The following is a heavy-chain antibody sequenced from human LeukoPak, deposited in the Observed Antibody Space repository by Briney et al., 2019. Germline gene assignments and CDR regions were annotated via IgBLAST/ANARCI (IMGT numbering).Heavy chain of an antibody. J-gene: IGHJ5*02. CDR1: GFTFSSYG. D-gene: IGHD5-24*01. CDR3: AREGRDGYNWDWFDP. CDR2: IWYDGSNK. V-gene: IGHV3-33*01. Sequence: GGSLRLSCAASGFTFSSYGMHWVRQAPGKGLEWVAVIWYDGSNKYYADSGKGRFTISRDNSKNTLYLQMNSLRAEDTAVYYCAREGRDGYNWDWFDPWGQGTLVTVSS.